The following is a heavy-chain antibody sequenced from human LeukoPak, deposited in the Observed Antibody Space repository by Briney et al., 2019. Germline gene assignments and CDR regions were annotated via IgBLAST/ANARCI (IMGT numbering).Heavy chain of an antibody. CDR1: GFTFSDHY. D-gene: IGHD2-15*01. CDR3: ARLVVVAATGGYYMDV. J-gene: IGHJ6*03. CDR2: ISSSGSTI. Sequence: GGSLRLSCAASGFTFSDHYMSWFRQAPGKGLEWVSYISSSGSTIYYADSVKGRFTISRDNAKNSLYLQMNSLRAEDTAVYYCARLVVVAATGGYYMDVWGKGTTVTVSS. V-gene: IGHV3-11*01.